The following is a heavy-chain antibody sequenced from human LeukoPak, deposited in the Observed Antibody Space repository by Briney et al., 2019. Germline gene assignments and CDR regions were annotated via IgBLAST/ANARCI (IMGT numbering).Heavy chain of an antibody. CDR3: AREFEVHYYYYMDV. V-gene: IGHV4-34*01. D-gene: IGHD3-16*01. J-gene: IGHJ6*03. Sequence: PSETLSLTCAVYGGSFGGYYWSWIRQPPGKGLEWIGEINHSGSNNYNPSLKSRVTISVDTSKNQFSLKLSSVIAADTAVYYCAREFEVHYYYYMDVWGKGTTVTVSS. CDR1: GGSFGGYY. CDR2: INHSGSN.